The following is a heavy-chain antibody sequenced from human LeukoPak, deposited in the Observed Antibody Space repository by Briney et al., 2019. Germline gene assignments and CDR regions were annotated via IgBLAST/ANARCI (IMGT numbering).Heavy chain of an antibody. CDR3: ARDSGYYDSSGYKNYFDY. CDR1: GGSISSSSYY. CDR2: IYYSGST. J-gene: IGHJ4*02. V-gene: IGHV4-39*07. Sequence: PSETLSLTCTVSGGSISSSSYYWGWIRQPPGKGLEWIGSIYYSGSTYYNPSLKSRVTISLDTSKNQFSLRLSSVTAADTAVYYCARDSGYYDSSGYKNYFDYWGQGTLVTVSS. D-gene: IGHD3-22*01.